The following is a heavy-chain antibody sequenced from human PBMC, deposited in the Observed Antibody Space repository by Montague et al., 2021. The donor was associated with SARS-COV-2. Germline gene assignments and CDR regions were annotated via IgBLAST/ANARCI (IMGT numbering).Heavy chain of an antibody. D-gene: IGHD3-9*01. V-gene: IGHV4-34*01. CDR3: ARAPDYDILTGDLTEGFDL. CDR2: INHSGST. J-gene: IGHJ4*02. Sequence: SETLSLTCAVYGGSFSGYYWSWIRQPPGKGLEWIGEINHSGSTNFNPSLKSRLTISVDTSKSQFSLKVSSVTAADTAVYFCARAPDYDILTGDLTEGFDLWGQGTLVTVSS. CDR1: GGSFSGYY.